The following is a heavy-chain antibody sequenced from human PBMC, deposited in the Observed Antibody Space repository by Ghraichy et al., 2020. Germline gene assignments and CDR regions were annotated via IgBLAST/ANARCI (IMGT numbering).Heavy chain of an antibody. CDR1: GGSISSSSYY. J-gene: IGHJ4*02. Sequence: ETLSLTCTVSGGSISSSSYYWGWIRQPPGKGLEWIGSIYYSGSTYYNPSLKSRVTISVDTSKNQFSLKLSSVTAADTAVYYCARRVYDILTGYYNVNPFDYWGQGTLVTVSS. V-gene: IGHV4-39*01. CDR2: IYYSGST. D-gene: IGHD3-9*01. CDR3: ARRVYDILTGYYNVNPFDY.